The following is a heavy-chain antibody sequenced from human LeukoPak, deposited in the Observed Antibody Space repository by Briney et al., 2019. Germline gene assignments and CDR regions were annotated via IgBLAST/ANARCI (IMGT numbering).Heavy chain of an antibody. CDR1: GFTFRTYW. V-gene: IGHV3-74*01. Sequence: TGGSLRLSCAASGFTFRTYWMHWVRRAPGKGLIWVSRISGDGRSTSYADSVKGRFTISRDNAKNTLYLQMHSLRAEDTAVYYCAAFYYDPAYWGQGTLVTVSS. J-gene: IGHJ4*02. CDR3: AAFYYDPAY. D-gene: IGHD3-22*01. CDR2: ISGDGRST.